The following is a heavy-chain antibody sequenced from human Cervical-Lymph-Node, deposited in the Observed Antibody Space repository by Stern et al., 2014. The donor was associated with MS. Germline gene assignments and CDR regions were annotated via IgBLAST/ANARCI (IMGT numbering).Heavy chain of an antibody. D-gene: IGHD1-7*01. V-gene: IGHV3-33*01. CDR3: ARGNWNYEGMGY. J-gene: IGHJ4*02. CDR2: IWYDGNKK. Sequence: QDQLVQSGGGVVQPGRSLRLSCAASGFTFRNYGMHLVRQAPGKGLEWLAVIWYDGNKKYYADSVKGRFTISRDNSKNTLFLQMSSLTAEDTALYYCARGNWNYEGMGYWGQGTLVTVSS. CDR1: GFTFRNYG.